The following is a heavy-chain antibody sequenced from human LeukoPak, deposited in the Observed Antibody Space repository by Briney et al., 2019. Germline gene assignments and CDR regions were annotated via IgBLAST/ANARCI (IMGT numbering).Heavy chain of an antibody. CDR2: IIPIFGTA. Sequence: SVKVSCKASGGTFSSYAIHSVRQSPGQGLEWMGGIIPIFGTANYAQKFQGRVTISADESTSTAYMELSSLRSDDTAVYYCARDNKTSYSYFMDVWGKGTTVTVSS. J-gene: IGHJ6*03. V-gene: IGHV1-69*01. CDR1: GGTFSSYA. CDR3: ARDNKTSYSYFMDV. D-gene: IGHD2/OR15-2a*01.